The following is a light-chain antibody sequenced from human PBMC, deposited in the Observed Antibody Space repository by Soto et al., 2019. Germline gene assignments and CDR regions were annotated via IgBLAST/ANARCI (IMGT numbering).Light chain of an antibody. J-gene: IGKJ4*01. CDR1: QGISSY. CDR3: QQLNSYPLT. CDR2: AAS. V-gene: IGKV1-9*01. Sequence: DIQLTQSPSFLSASVGDRVTITCRASQGISSYLAWYQQKPGKAPKLLIYAASTLQSGVPSRFSGSGSGTEFTLTSSSLQPADLATYYCQQLNSYPLTFGGGTKVEIK.